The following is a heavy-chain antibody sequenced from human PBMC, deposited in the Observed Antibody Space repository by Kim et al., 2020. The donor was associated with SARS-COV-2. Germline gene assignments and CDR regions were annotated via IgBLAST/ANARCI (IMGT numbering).Heavy chain of an antibody. D-gene: IGHD3-10*01. CDR2: ISSSGSTI. CDR1: GFTFSSYE. J-gene: IGHJ6*02. CDR3: ARVPTADYYGCV. V-gene: IGHV3-48*03. Sequence: GGSLRLSCAASGFTFSSYEMNWVRQAPGKGLEWVSYISSSGSTIYYADSVKGRFTISRDNAKNSLYLQMNSLRAEDTAVYYCARVPTADYYGCVWGQGTTVTVSS.